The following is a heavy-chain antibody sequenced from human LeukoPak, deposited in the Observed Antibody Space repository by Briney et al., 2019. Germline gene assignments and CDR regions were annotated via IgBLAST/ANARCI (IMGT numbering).Heavy chain of an antibody. CDR1: GGSFSGYY. Sequence: PSETLSLTCAAYGGSFSGYYWSWIRQPPGKGLEWIGEINHSGSTNYNPSLKSRVTISVDTSKNQFSLKLSSVTAADTAVYYCARGLRSSSRFQHWGQGTLVTVSS. CDR2: INHSGST. V-gene: IGHV4-34*01. J-gene: IGHJ1*01. D-gene: IGHD6-13*01. CDR3: ARGLRSSSRFQH.